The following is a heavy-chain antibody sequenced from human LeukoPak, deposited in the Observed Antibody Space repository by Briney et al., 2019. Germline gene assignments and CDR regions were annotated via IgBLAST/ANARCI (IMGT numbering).Heavy chain of an antibody. CDR2: IYYSGST. Sequence: SETLSLTCTVSGGSISSYYRSWIRQPPGKGLEWIGYIYYSGSTNYNPSLKSRVTISVDTSKNQFSLKLSSVTAADTAVYYCARAMCYYGSGSSNWFDPWGQGTLVTVSS. CDR3: ARAMCYYGSGSSNWFDP. J-gene: IGHJ5*02. V-gene: IGHV4-59*01. CDR1: GGSISSYY. D-gene: IGHD3-10*01.